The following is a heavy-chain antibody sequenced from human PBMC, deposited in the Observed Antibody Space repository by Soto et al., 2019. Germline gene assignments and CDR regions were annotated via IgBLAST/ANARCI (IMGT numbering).Heavy chain of an antibody. J-gene: IGHJ5*02. CDR3: ASDGEYSTNWFDP. CDR1: GYTFTNYG. Sequence: QVQLVQSGAEVKKPGASVKVSCKASGYTFTNYGISWVRQAPGQGLEWMGWISAYNGNTNYAQKLQGRVTMTTDTATSKAYMELRRLRSDDTAVYYCASDGEYSTNWFDPWGQGTLVTVSS. CDR2: ISAYNGNT. D-gene: IGHD6-6*01. V-gene: IGHV1-18*01.